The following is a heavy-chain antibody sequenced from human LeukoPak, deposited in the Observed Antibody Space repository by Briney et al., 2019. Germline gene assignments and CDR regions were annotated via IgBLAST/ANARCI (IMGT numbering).Heavy chain of an antibody. CDR1: GFTFDDYA. D-gene: IGHD3-22*01. J-gene: IGHJ4*02. CDR3: AKDRDAYYDSLHY. Sequence: PGRSLRLSCAASGFTFDDYAIHWIRQAPGKGLEWVSGISWNSGSISYADSVKGRFTISRDNAKNSLSLQMNSLRPEDTALYYCAKDRDAYYDSLHYWGQGTLVTVSS. CDR2: ISWNSGSI. V-gene: IGHV3-9*01.